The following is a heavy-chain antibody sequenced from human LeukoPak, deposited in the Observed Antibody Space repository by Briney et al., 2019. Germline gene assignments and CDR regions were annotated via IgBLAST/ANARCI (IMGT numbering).Heavy chain of an antibody. Sequence: SETLSLTCAVYGGSFSGYYWSWIRQPPGKGLEWIGEINHSGSTNYNPSLKSRVTISVDTSKNQFSLKLSSVTAADTAVYYYARGRLMYYDILTGHSIFDYWGQGTLVTVSS. CDR2: INHSGST. V-gene: IGHV4-34*01. D-gene: IGHD3-9*01. CDR3: ARGRLMYYDILTGHSIFDY. J-gene: IGHJ4*02. CDR1: GGSFSGYY.